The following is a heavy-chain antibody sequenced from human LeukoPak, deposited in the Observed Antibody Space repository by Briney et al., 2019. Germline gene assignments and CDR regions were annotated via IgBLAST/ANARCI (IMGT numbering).Heavy chain of an antibody. CDR3: ARVKRDSWDDY. CDR2: INHSGST. J-gene: IGHJ4*02. CDR1: GFTFSSFE. V-gene: IGHV4-34*01. Sequence: GSLRLSCAASGFTFSSFEMNWIRQPPGKGLEWIGEINHSGSTNYNPSLKSRVTISVDTPKNQFSLKLSSVTAADTAVYYCARVKRDSWDDYWGQGTLVTVSS. D-gene: IGHD1-26*01.